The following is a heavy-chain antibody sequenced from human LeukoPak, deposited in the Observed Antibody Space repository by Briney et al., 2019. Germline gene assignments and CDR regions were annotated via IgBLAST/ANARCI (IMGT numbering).Heavy chain of an antibody. D-gene: IGHD2-15*01. V-gene: IGHV3-23*01. CDR3: AKQLGYCSDGSCYFPY. Sequence: WVRQAPGKGLEWVSAISNNGGYTYYADSVQGRFTISRDNSKSTLCLQMNSLRAEDTAVYYCAKQLGYCSDGSCYFPYWGQGTLVTVSS. CDR2: ISNNGGYT. J-gene: IGHJ4*02.